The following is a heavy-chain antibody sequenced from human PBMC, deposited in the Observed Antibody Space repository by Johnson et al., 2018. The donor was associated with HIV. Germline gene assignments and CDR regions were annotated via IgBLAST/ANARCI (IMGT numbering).Heavy chain of an antibody. J-gene: IGHJ3*02. CDR2: IKQDGSEK. CDR1: GFTFSSYW. CDR3: GRDGGGRDAFDI. D-gene: IGHD3-16*01. Sequence: VQLVESGGGLVQPGRSLRLSCAASGFTFSSYWMSWVRQAPGKGLEWVANIKQDGSEKYYVDSVKGRFTISRDNAKNSLYLQMNSLRAEDTAVFYCGRDGGGRDAFDIWGQGTMVTVSS. V-gene: IGHV3-7*05.